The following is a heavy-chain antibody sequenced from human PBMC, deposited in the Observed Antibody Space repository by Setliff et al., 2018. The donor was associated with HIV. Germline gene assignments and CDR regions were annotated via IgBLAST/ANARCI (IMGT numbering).Heavy chain of an antibody. CDR2: VFHTGIT. Sequence: PSETLSLTCTVSGGSITSYYWSWIRQPAGKGLEWFGYVFHTGITYYNPSLKNRVTISLDTSKSQFSLKLTSVTAADTALYYCASGRGAKGGYDYFGSWGQGTLVTVSS. J-gene: IGHJ4*02. V-gene: IGHV4-59*06. D-gene: IGHD5-12*01. CDR1: GGSITSYY. CDR3: ASGRGAKGGYDYFGS.